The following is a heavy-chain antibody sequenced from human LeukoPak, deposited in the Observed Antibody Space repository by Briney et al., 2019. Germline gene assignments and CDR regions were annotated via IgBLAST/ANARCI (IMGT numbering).Heavy chain of an antibody. CDR2: ISDSGVNT. Sequence: PGGSLRLSCRASGFTFGDHAMTWVRQAPGKGLEWVSSISDSGVNTYYADSVKGRSTISRDNSKNTLYLQMNSLRAEDTAVYYCAKSFFPGGSSFTFDIWGQGTLVTVSS. CDR1: GFTFGDHA. J-gene: IGHJ3*02. D-gene: IGHD3-10*01. V-gene: IGHV3-23*01. CDR3: AKSFFPGGSSFTFDI.